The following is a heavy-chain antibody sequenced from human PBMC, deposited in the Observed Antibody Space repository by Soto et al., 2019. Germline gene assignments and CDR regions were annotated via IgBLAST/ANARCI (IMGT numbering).Heavy chain of an antibody. J-gene: IGHJ5*02. V-gene: IGHV3-30*18. CDR2: ISYDGSNK. CDR3: AKESLRDLVVVPPHT. CDR1: GFTFNSYG. Sequence: SLRLSCAASGFTFNSYGMHWVRQAPGKGLEWVAVISYDGSNKYYADSVKGRFTISRDNSKNTLDLQMNSLRPEDTAVYYCAKESLRDLVVVPPHTWGQGTLVTVSS. D-gene: IGHD2-2*01.